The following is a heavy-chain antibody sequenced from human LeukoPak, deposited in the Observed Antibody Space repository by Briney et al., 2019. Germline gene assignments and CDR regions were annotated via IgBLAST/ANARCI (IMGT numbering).Heavy chain of an antibody. D-gene: IGHD1-14*01. CDR1: GFTFSSYA. J-gene: IGHJ4*02. V-gene: IGHV3-30-3*01. CDR3: AKNQLQSIDY. Sequence: GGSLRLSCAASGFTFSSYAMHWVRQAPGKGLEWVAVISYDGSNKYYADSVKGRFTISRDNSKNTLYLQMNSLRAEDTAVYYCAKNQLQSIDYWGQGTLVTVSS. CDR2: ISYDGSNK.